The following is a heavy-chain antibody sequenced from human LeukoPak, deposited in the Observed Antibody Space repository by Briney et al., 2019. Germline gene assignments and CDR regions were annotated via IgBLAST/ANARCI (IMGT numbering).Heavy chain of an antibody. V-gene: IGHV4-39*01. CDR3: ARLGTGYDSSGYSIGWFDP. CDR1: GGSISISTYY. D-gene: IGHD3-22*01. J-gene: IGHJ5*02. Sequence: SEILSLTCTVSGGSISISTYYWGWIRQPPGKGLEWIGNIYYSGSTYYNPSLKSRVTISVDTSKNQFSLRLSSVTAADTAVYYCARLGTGYDSSGYSIGWFDPWGQGTLVTVSS. CDR2: IYYSGST.